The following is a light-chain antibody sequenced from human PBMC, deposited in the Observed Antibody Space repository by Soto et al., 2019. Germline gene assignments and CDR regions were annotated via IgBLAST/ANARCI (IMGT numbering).Light chain of an antibody. Sequence: EIVLTQSPATLSLSLGERATLSCRASQSVSGQLAWYQQKPGQAPRLLIYDTSNRATGIPARFSGSGSGTDFTLTISSLEPEDFAVYHCQQRNSWPLSFGGGTKVEVK. J-gene: IGKJ4*01. CDR1: QSVSGQ. CDR2: DTS. CDR3: QQRNSWPLS. V-gene: IGKV3-11*01.